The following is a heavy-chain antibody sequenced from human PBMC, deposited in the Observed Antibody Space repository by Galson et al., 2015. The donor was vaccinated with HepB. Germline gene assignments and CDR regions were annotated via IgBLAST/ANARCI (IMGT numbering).Heavy chain of an antibody. Sequence: ETLSLTCTVSGGSISSYYWSWIRQPPGKGLEWIGYIYYSGSTNYNPSLKGRVTISVDTSKNQFSLKLSSVTAADTAVYYCARDLSYYYDSSGSFYYYGMDVWGQGTTVTVSS. V-gene: IGHV4-59*01. D-gene: IGHD3-22*01. CDR3: ARDLSYYYDSSGSFYYYGMDV. CDR1: GGSISSYY. J-gene: IGHJ6*02. CDR2: IYYSGST.